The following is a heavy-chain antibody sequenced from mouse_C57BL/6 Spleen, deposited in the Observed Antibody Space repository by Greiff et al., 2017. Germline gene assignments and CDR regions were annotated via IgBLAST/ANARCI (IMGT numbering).Heavy chain of an antibody. CDR2: ISSGGSYT. Sequence: EVKLMESGGDLVKPGGSLQLSCAASGFTFSSYGMSWVRQTPDKRLEWVATISSGGSYTYYPDSVKGRFTISRDNAKNTLYLQMSSLKSEDTAMYYCARHGMALDYWGQGTTLTVSS. CDR1: GFTFSSYG. CDR3: ARHGMALDY. J-gene: IGHJ2*01. V-gene: IGHV5-6*01. D-gene: IGHD2-10*02.